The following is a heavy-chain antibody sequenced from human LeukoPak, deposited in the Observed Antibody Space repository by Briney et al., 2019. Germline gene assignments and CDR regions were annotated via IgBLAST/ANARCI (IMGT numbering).Heavy chain of an antibody. CDR3: ARSYGGNKEQYFQH. J-gene: IGHJ1*01. Sequence: GGSLRLSCAASGFTFSLFEMSWVRQAPGRGLEWISYISTSGSTTYHADSVKGRFTISRDNAKNSLYLQMNSLRAEDTAVYYCARSYGGNKEQYFQHWGQGTLVTVSS. CDR2: ISTSGSTT. V-gene: IGHV3-48*03. CDR1: GFTFSLFE. D-gene: IGHD4-23*01.